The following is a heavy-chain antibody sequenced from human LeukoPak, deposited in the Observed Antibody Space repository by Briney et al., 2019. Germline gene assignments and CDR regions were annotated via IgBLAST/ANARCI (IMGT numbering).Heavy chain of an antibody. V-gene: IGHV3-7*03. J-gene: IGHJ4*02. Sequence: QAGGSLRLSCAASGFTFSSYWMSWVRQAPGKRLEWVTNIKQDGSEKYYLDSVKGRFTISRDNAKNSLYLQMNSLRAEDTAVYYCARGQTTVTNWGQGTLVTVSS. CDR2: IKQDGSEK. CDR1: GFTFSSYW. CDR3: ARGQTTVTN. D-gene: IGHD4-17*01.